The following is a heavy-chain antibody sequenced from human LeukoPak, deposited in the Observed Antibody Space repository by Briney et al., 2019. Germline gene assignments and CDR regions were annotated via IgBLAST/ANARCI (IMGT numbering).Heavy chain of an antibody. CDR2: IRYDGFNK. J-gene: IGHJ3*02. D-gene: IGHD1-26*01. CDR3: AKKTIVGATVDAFDI. Sequence: PGXSLRLSCAASGFTFSNYGMHWVRQAPGRGLEWVASIRYDGFNKYYADSLKGRFTISRDNSKNTLYLQMNSLRAEDTAVYYCAKKTIVGATVDAFDIWGQGTMVIVSS. CDR1: GFTFSNYG. V-gene: IGHV3-30*02.